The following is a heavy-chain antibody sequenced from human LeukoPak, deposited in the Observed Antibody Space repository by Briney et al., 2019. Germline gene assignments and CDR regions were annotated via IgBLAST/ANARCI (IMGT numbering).Heavy chain of an antibody. CDR2: INPNSGGT. V-gene: IGHV1-2*04. Sequence: RASVKVSCKASGYTFISYYMHWVRQAPGQGLEWMGWINPNSGGTNYAQKFQGWVTMTRDTSISTAYMELSRLRSDDTAVYYCARDPGDSYGMDVWGQGTTVTVSS. J-gene: IGHJ6*02. CDR3: ARDPGDSYGMDV. D-gene: IGHD2-21*02. CDR1: GYTFISYY.